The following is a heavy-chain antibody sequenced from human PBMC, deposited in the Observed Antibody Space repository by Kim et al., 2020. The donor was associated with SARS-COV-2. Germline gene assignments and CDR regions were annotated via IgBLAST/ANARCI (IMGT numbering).Heavy chain of an antibody. CDR3: SRVYYYYMDV. J-gene: IGHJ6*03. CDR2: GTP. Sequence: GTPQDPQSAKGRFTITRDDSKSIAYLQMNSLETEDTAVYYCSRVYYYYMDVWGKGTTVTVSS. V-gene: IGHV3-49*02.